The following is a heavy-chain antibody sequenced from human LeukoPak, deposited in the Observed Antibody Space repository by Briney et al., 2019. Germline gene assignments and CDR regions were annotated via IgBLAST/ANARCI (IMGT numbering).Heavy chain of an antibody. CDR2: IYYTGST. CDR1: GGSISTYY. Sequence: SETLSLTCTVSGGSISTYYWSWIRQPPGKGLEWIGYIYYTGSTYYNLSLKSRVTMAVDTSKNQFSLKLISVTAADTAVYYCARVITATTREDSWGQGTLVTVSS. V-gene: IGHV4-59*08. CDR3: ARVITATTREDS. D-gene: IGHD1-20*01. J-gene: IGHJ4*02.